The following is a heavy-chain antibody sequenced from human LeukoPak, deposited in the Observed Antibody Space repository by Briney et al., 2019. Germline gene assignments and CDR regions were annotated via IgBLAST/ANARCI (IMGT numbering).Heavy chain of an antibody. Sequence: SETLSLTCTVSGGSISSGGYYWSWIRQHPGKGLEWIGYIYYSGSTYYNPSLKSRVTISVDTSKNQFSLKLSSVTAADTAVYYCARTYTIFGVVTPSYGMDVWGQGTTVTVSS. D-gene: IGHD3-3*01. CDR3: ARTYTIFGVVTPSYGMDV. CDR1: GGSISSGGYY. CDR2: IYYSGST. V-gene: IGHV4-31*03. J-gene: IGHJ6*02.